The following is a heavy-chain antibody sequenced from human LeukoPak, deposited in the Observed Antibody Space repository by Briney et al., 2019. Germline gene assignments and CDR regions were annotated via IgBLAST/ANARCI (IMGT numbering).Heavy chain of an antibody. CDR2: ISGSGGST. CDR1: GFTFSSYA. Sequence: GGSLRLSCAASGFTFSSYAMSWVRQAPGKGLEWVSAISGSGGSTYYADSVKGRFPISRDNSKNTLYLQMNSLRAEDTAVYYCAKDATQSFIVVVPADYWGQGTLVTVSS. CDR3: AKDATQSFIVVVPADY. J-gene: IGHJ4*02. D-gene: IGHD2-2*01. V-gene: IGHV3-23*01.